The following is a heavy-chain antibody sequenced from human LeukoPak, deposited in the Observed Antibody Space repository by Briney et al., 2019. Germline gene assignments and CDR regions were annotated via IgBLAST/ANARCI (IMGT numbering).Heavy chain of an antibody. CDR3: TSKWELRTSYYGTDV. CDR2: IRSKANSYAT. D-gene: IGHD1-26*01. Sequence: GGSLRLSCAASGFTFSGSAMHWVRQASGKGLEWVGRIRSKANSYATAYAASVKGRFTISRDDSKNTAHLQMDSLKTEDTAVYYCTSKWELRTSYYGTDVWGQGTTVTVSS. V-gene: IGHV3-73*01. CDR1: GFTFSGSA. J-gene: IGHJ6*02.